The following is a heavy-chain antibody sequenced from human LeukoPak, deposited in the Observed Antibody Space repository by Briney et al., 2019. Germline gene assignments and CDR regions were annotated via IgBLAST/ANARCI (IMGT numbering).Heavy chain of an antibody. V-gene: IGHV3-7*01. Sequence: PGGSLRLSCAASGFTLSNHWMTWVRQAPGKGLEWVANIRRDGSQIHYVDSVKGRFTISRDNAKNSLSLQMNSLRAEDTAIYYCARDDSPTLTGPAYYDAFDIWGQGIMVTVSS. CDR1: GFTLSNHW. CDR2: IRRDGSQI. J-gene: IGHJ3*02. D-gene: IGHD4-11*01. CDR3: ARDDSPTLTGPAYYDAFDI.